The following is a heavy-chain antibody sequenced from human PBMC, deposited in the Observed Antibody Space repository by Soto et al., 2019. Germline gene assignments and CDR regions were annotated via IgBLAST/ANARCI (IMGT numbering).Heavy chain of an antibody. CDR3: AHAYGGTSWPNDAFDV. J-gene: IGHJ3*01. CDR1: GFSFSADGVA. CDR2: IFWDDDP. D-gene: IGHD2-21*01. V-gene: IGHV2-5*02. Sequence: QITLKESGPTVVKPTQTLTLTCIFSGFSFSADGVAVGWSRQPPGKALEWLALIFWDDDPRYSPSLKSRLTITKDTSKNQVVLTMTNMDPVDTGTYYCAHAYGGTSWPNDAFDVWGQGTVVTVSS.